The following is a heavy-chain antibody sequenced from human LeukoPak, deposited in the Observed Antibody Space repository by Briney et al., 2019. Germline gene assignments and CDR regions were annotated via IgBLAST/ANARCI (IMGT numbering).Heavy chain of an antibody. V-gene: IGHV3-7*01. J-gene: IGHJ4*02. D-gene: IGHD2-8*01. CDR2: IKQDGSEK. CDR3: AREGRVIVLAGLFDY. Sequence: GGSLRLSCAASGFTFGSHWMTWVRQAPGKGLEWVANIKQDGSEKYYVDSVKGRFTISRDNAKNSLYLRMNSLRAEDTAVYYCAREGRVIVLAGLFDYWGQGTLVTVSS. CDR1: GFTFGSHW.